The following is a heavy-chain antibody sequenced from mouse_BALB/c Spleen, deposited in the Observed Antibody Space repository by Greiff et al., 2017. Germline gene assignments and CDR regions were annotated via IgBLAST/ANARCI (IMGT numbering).Heavy chain of an antibody. Sequence: EVKLVESGGGLVQPGGSMKLSCVASGFTFSSYWMSWVRQSPEKGLEWVAEIRLKSDNYATHYAESVKGKFTISRDDSKSRLYLQMNSLRAEDTGIYYCTRGTGTPWFAYWGQGTLVTVSA. J-gene: IGHJ3*01. D-gene: IGHD4-1*01. V-gene: IGHV6-6*02. CDR3: TRGTGTPWFAY. CDR1: GFTFSSYW. CDR2: IRLKSDNYAT.